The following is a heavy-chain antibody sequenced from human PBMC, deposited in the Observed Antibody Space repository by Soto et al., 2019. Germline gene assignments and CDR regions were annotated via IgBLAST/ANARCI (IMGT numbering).Heavy chain of an antibody. D-gene: IGHD3-16*01. CDR2: ISGSGATT. CDR1: GFTFSDSY. Sequence: QVQLVESGGGLVTAGGSLRLSCAASGFTFSDSYMTWIRQAPGKGLQWVAKISGSGATTYYADSVKGRFTVSRDNAKNSLYLQMDNLRAEDTAVYYCACDFYHYASSHWGLGTLLTVSS. V-gene: IGHV3-11*01. CDR3: ACDFYHYASSH. J-gene: IGHJ4*02.